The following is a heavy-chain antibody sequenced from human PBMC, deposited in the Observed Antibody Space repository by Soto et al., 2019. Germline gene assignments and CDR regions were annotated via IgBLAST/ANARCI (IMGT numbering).Heavy chain of an antibody. CDR1: GFTFSSYW. Sequence: EVQLVESGGGLVQPGGSLRLSCAASGFTFSSYWMHWVRQAPGKGLVWVSRISNDGSSTSYADSVKGRFTISRDNAKHTLYLQMNSLRAEDTAVYYCTRSDYYGSGSYIYYYGMDVWGQGTTVTVSS. CDR2: ISNDGSST. J-gene: IGHJ6*02. CDR3: TRSDYYGSGSYIYYYGMDV. D-gene: IGHD3-10*01. V-gene: IGHV3-74*01.